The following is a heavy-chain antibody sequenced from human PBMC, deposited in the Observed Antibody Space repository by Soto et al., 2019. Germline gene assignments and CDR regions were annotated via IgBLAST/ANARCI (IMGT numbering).Heavy chain of an antibody. D-gene: IGHD2-15*01. Sequence: GASVKVSCKASGGTFSSYAISWVRQAPGQGLEWMGGIIPIFGTANYAQKYQGRVTITADESTSTAYFELSSPRSEDTAVYYFARAGYCSGGSCLYYYYYGMDVWGQGTTVTVSS. CDR1: GGTFSSYA. J-gene: IGHJ6*02. CDR3: ARAGYCSGGSCLYYYYYGMDV. CDR2: IIPIFGTA. V-gene: IGHV1-69*13.